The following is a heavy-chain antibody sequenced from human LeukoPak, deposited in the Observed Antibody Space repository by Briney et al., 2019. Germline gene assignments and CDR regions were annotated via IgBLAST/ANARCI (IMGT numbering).Heavy chain of an antibody. Sequence: GRSLRLSCAASGFTFSSYAMHWVRQSPGKGLEWVSVIGSGGDTYYSDAVQGRFTISRDNSKNTLYLQMNSLRADDTAVYYCAKYYAARSRSFDFWGQGTLVTVSS. CDR2: IGSGGDT. CDR3: AKYYAARSRSFDF. J-gene: IGHJ4*02. V-gene: IGHV3-23*01. CDR1: GFTFSSYA. D-gene: IGHD3-10*01.